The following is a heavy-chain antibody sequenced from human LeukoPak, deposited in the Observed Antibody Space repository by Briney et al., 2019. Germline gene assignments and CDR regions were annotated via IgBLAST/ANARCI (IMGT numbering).Heavy chain of an antibody. J-gene: IGHJ4*02. CDR2: IYTSGST. V-gene: IGHV4-4*07. Sequence: SETLSLTCTVSGGSISSYYWSWIRQPAGKGLEWIGRIYTSGSTNYNPSLKSRVTMSVDTSKNQFSLKLSSVTAADTAVYSCARGGTSCWYPYYFDYWGQGTLVTVST. D-gene: IGHD6-19*01. CDR3: ARGGTSCWYPYYFDY. CDR1: GGSISSYY.